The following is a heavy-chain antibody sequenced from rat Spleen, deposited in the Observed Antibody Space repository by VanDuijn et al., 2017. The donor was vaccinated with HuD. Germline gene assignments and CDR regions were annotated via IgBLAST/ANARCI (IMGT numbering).Heavy chain of an antibody. Sequence: QVQLKESGPGLVQPSQTLSLTCTVSGFSLTSYHVSWVRQPPGKGLEWIAAISSGGSTYYNSALKSRLSISRDTSKSQVFLKMNSLQTDDTAVYYCFLSGEGYWGQGVMVTVSS. D-gene: IGHD1-1*01. V-gene: IGHV2S12*01. CDR2: ISSGGST. J-gene: IGHJ2*01. CDR1: GFSLTSYH. CDR3: FLSGEGY.